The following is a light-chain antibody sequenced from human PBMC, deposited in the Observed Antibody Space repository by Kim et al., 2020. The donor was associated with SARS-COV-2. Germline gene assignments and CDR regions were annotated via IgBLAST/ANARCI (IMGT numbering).Light chain of an antibody. CDR3: QSYDSSNWV. Sequence: GRTVTISCTRSTGSIASNYVQWYQQRPGSAPTTLIYEDNQRPSGVPDRFSGSLDSSSNSASLTISGLKTEDEADYYCQSYDSSNWVFGGGTQLTVL. J-gene: IGLJ3*02. CDR2: EDN. CDR1: TGSIASNY. V-gene: IGLV6-57*03.